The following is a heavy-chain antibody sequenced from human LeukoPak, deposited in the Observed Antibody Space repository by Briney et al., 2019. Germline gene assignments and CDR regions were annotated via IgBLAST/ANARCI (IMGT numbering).Heavy chain of an antibody. V-gene: IGHV4-4*07. CDR1: GGSISSYY. CDR2: MYTSGST. CDR3: AISSGWPFDY. J-gene: IGHJ4*02. D-gene: IGHD6-19*01. Sequence: SETLSLTCTVSGGSISSYYWSWIRQPAGKGLEWIGRMYTSGSTNYNPSLKSRVTMSLDTSKNQFSLKLTSVTAADTAVYYCAISSGWPFDYWGQGTLVTVSS.